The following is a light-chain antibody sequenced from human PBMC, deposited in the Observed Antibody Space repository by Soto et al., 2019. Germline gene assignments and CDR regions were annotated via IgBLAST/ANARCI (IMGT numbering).Light chain of an antibody. CDR2: AVS. Sequence: EIVMTQSPGTLPLSPGKMSTLSCRASQRVSSSYLAWYQQRPGHAPRLLIHAVSTRATGIPARLSGSASGTDFTLTISSMPSEDFAVYYCQQYNKWPTSGQGTKVDIK. CDR1: QRVSSS. J-gene: IGKJ2*01. V-gene: IGKV3-15*01. CDR3: QQYNKWPT.